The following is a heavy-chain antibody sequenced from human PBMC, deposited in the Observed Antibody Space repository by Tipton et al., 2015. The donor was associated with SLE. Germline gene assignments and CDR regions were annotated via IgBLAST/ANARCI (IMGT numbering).Heavy chain of an antibody. V-gene: IGHV3-33*01. CDR1: GVSGFNPSDYG. CDR3: VREDWDRGMDY. CDR2: IWSDGSKT. D-gene: IGHD1/OR15-1a*01. J-gene: IGHJ4*02. Sequence: RSLRLSCEASGVSGFNPSDYGMHWVRQAPGRGLEWVAGIWSDGSKTNYADTVKGRFTISRDNAKNSLYLQMDSLRAEDTALYYCVREDWDRGMDYWGQGTLVTVSS.